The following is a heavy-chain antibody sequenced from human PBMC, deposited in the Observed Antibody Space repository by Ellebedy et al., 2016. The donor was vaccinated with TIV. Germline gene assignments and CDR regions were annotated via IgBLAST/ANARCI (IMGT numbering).Heavy chain of an antibody. CDR2: IRQEGDEI. V-gene: IGHV3-7*01. CDR3: ARRASYGDYAVQVNPWFDP. D-gene: IGHD4-17*01. J-gene: IGHJ5*02. CDR1: GFNFRSYW. Sequence: GESLKISCAASGFNFRSYWMTWVRQAPGKGLEWVAKIRQEGDEIYYVESVKGRFTISRDNAKDSLFLQMDSLRVEDTAVYYCARRASYGDYAVQVNPWFDPWGQGTLVTVSS.